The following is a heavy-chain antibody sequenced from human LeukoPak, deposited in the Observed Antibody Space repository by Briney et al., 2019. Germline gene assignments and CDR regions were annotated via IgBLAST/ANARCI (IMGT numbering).Heavy chain of an antibody. Sequence: PGGSLRLSCAASGFTFSSYAMSWVRQAPGKGLEWVSVIYSGGSTYYADSVKGRFTISRDNSKNTLYLQMNSLRAEDTAVYYCAREDYGDYGWFDPWGQGTLVTVSS. CDR1: GFTFSSYA. D-gene: IGHD4-17*01. CDR3: AREDYGDYGWFDP. V-gene: IGHV3-66*02. J-gene: IGHJ5*02. CDR2: IYSGGST.